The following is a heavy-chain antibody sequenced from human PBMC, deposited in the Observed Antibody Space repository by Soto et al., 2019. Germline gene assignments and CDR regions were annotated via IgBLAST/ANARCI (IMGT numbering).Heavy chain of an antibody. J-gene: IGHJ3*02. D-gene: IGHD2-8*01. Sequence: SETLSLTCTVSGGSISSYYWSWIRQPPGKGLEWIGYIYYSGSTNYNPSLKSRVTISVDTSKNQFSLKLSSVTAADTAVYYCATRYYCTNGVCHDAFDIWGQGTMVTVSS. CDR2: IYYSGST. CDR3: ATRYYCTNGVCHDAFDI. CDR1: GGSISSYY. V-gene: IGHV4-59*01.